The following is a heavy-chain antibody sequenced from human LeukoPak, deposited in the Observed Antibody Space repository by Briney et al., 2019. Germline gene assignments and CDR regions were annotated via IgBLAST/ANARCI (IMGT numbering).Heavy chain of an antibody. V-gene: IGHV1-8*01. CDR1: GYTFTSYD. Sequence: ASVKVSCKASGYTFTSYDINWVRQPTGQGLEWMGWMNPNSGNTGYAQKFQGRVTMTRNTSISTAYMELSSLRSEDTAVYYCARGRGYCSGGSCYGYNWFDPWGQGTLVTVSS. CDR3: ARGRGYCSGGSCYGYNWFDP. CDR2: MNPNSGNT. J-gene: IGHJ5*02. D-gene: IGHD2-15*01.